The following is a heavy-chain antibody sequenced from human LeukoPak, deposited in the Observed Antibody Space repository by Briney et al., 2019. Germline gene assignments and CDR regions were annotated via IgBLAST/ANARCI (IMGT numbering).Heavy chain of an antibody. V-gene: IGHV3-74*01. CDR2: ITSDGTST. CDR1: GFTFSSYW. Sequence: GGSLRLSCAASGFTFSSYWMHWVRQAPGKGLVWVSRITSDGTSTNYADSVKGRLTISRDNAKNTLYLQMNSLRAEDTAVYYCARDSYTNYALSWGQGTLLTVSS. CDR3: ARDSYTNYALS. J-gene: IGHJ4*02. D-gene: IGHD4-11*01.